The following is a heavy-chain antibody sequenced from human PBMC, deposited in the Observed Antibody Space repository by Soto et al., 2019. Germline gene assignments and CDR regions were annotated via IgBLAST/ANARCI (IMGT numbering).Heavy chain of an antibody. D-gene: IGHD6-19*01. CDR2: LRGSGGTT. CDR3: AKTANGWFSAFDI. J-gene: IGHJ3*02. CDR1: GFTFCSHY. Sequence: PGGSQRLSCAATGFTFCSHYKSWVRQGPGRELEGVSALRGSGGTTYYADSGKGRFTFSRDNSKNTLYLQMNSLRAEDTAVYYCAKTANGWFSAFDIWGQGTMVTVSS. V-gene: IGHV3-23*01.